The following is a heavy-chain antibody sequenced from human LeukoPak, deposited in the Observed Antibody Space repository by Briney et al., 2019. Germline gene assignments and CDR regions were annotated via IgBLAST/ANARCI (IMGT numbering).Heavy chain of an antibody. CDR3: ASLYCSGGSCYHPLDY. Sequence: SVKVSCKASGGTFSSYATSWVRQAPGQGLEWMGGIIPIFGTANYAQKFQGRVTITADKSTSTAYMELSSLRSEDTDVYYCASLYCSGGSCYHPLDYWGQGTLVTVSS. V-gene: IGHV1-69*06. CDR1: GGTFSSYA. D-gene: IGHD2-15*01. CDR2: IIPIFGTA. J-gene: IGHJ4*02.